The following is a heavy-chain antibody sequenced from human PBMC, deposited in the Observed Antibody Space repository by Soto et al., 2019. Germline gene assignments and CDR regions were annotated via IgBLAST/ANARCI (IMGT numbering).Heavy chain of an antibody. Sequence: ASVKISCKASGYTFTSYGINWVRQAPGQGLEWMGWISAYNGNTNYAQKRQGRVTMPTDTSKSTDYMELRSLRSDDTAVYYCARAIAVEPAGDAFDIWGQGTMVTVSS. D-gene: IGHD6-19*01. CDR1: GYTFTSYG. CDR2: ISAYNGNT. J-gene: IGHJ3*02. CDR3: ARAIAVEPAGDAFDI. V-gene: IGHV1-18*01.